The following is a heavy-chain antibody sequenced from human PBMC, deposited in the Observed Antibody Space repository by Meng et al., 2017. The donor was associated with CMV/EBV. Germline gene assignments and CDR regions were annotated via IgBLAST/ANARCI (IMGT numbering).Heavy chain of an antibody. D-gene: IGHD2-2*02. CDR2: IIPILGIA. CDR1: EGTFSSYA. J-gene: IGHJ4*02. V-gene: IGHV1-69*10. CDR3: ARGYSCSSTSCYTFVSN. Sequence: SVKVSCKASEGTFSSYAISWVRQAPGQGLEWMGGIIPILGIANYAQKFQGRVTITADKSTSTAYMELSSLRSEDTAVYYCARGYSCSSTSCYTFVSNWGQGTLVTISS.